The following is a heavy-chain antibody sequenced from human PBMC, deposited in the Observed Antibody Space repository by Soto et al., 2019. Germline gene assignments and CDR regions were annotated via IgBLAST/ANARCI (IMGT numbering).Heavy chain of an antibody. CDR1: GVSISNFY. V-gene: IGHV4-39*01. CDR2: IYYSGST. J-gene: IGHJ4*02. CDR3: ARHSDTAMVTVHY. Sequence: SETLSLTCTVSGVSISNFYWSWIRQPPGKGLEWIGSIYYSGSTYYNPSLKSRVTISVDTSKNQFSLKLSSVTAADTAVYYCARHSDTAMVTVHYWGQGTLVTVSS. D-gene: IGHD5-18*01.